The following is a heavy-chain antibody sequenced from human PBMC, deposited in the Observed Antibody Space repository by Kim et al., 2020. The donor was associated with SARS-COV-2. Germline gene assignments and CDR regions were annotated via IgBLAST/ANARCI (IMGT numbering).Heavy chain of an antibody. CDR2: IYRGGQT. V-gene: IGHV3-53*01. CDR1: GFTVSNNY. J-gene: IGHJ4*02. Sequence: GGSLRLSCAASGFTVSNNYINWVRQAPGKGLEWVAVIYRGGQTYYTDSVKGRFTVSRDSSKNALFLQMNSLRAEDTDTNYCASRSRSNWSHDYCGQVTL. CDR3: ASRSRSNWSHDY. D-gene: IGHD6-13*01.